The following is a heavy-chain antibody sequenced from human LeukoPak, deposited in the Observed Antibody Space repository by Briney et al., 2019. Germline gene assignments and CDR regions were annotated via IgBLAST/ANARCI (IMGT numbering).Heavy chain of an antibody. CDR2: TYYRSKWYN. Sequence: SQTLSLTCAISGDSVSSNNAAWNWIRQSPSRGLEWLGRTYYRSKWYNDYAVSVKSRIAINPDTSKNQFSLQLNSVTPEDTAVYYCARVYCAGGICVNWFDPWGQGTLVTVSS. V-gene: IGHV6-1*01. J-gene: IGHJ5*02. CDR1: GDSVSSNNAA. CDR3: ARVYCAGGICVNWFDP. D-gene: IGHD2-15*01.